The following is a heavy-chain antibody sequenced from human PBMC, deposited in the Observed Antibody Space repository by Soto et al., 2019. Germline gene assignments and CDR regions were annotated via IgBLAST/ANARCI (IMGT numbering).Heavy chain of an antibody. CDR3: AREWSAAGNYYGMDV. CDR2: MNTNNGYT. D-gene: IGHD6-13*01. Sequence: ASVKVSCKTSGYTFTSYDINWVRQASGQGLEWVGWMNTNNGYTAYAPKFQGRVTVTRNTSIRTVYMELSSLRSEDTAVYYCAREWSAAGNYYGMDVWGQGTTVTVSS. V-gene: IGHV1-8*01. CDR1: GYTFTSYD. J-gene: IGHJ6*02.